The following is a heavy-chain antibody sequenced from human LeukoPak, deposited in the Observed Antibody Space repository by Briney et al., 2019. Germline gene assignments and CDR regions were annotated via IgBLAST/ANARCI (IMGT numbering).Heavy chain of an antibody. CDR1: GYTLTSYG. CDR3: ARDPASFSGSYLNWFDP. V-gene: IGHV1-18*01. Sequence: ASVKVSCKASGYTLTSYGISWVRQAPGQGLEWMGWISAYNGNTNYAQKLQGRVTMTTDTSTSTAYMELRSLRSDDTAVYYCARDPASFSGSYLNWFDPWGQGTLVTVSS. CDR2: ISAYNGNT. J-gene: IGHJ5*02. D-gene: IGHD1-26*01.